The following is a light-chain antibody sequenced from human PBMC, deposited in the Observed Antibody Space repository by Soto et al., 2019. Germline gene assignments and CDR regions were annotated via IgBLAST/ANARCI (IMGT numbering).Light chain of an antibody. CDR3: QQTYDSLVS. CDR2: GSS. Sequence: DIQMTQSPPSLSASVGDRVTITCRASQTISDYLHWYQQKPGKAPTLLIYGSSSLQTGVPPRFSGSGSGTEFTLTISSLQHEDFGTYYCQQTYDSLVSFGGGTKVDIK. V-gene: IGKV1-39*01. J-gene: IGKJ4*01. CDR1: QTISDY.